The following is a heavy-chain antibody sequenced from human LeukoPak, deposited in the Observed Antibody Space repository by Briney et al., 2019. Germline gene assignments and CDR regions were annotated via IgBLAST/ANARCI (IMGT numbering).Heavy chain of an antibody. CDR2: IYHSGST. V-gene: IGHV4-4*02. Sequence: SGTLSLTCAVSGGSISSSNWWSWVRQPPGKGLEWIGEIYHSGSTNYNPSLKSRVTISVDTSKNQFSLKLSSVTAADTAVYYCARVPTTVTTLSNYYYYYGMDVWGQGTTVTVSS. J-gene: IGHJ6*02. CDR3: ARVPTTVTTLSNYYYYYGMDV. CDR1: GGSISSSNW. D-gene: IGHD4-17*01.